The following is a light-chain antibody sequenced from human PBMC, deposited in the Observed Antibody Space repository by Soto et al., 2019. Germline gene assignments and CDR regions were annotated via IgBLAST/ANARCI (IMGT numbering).Light chain of an antibody. J-gene: IGKJ1*01. V-gene: IGKV3-20*01. CDR1: ESVSSNY. CDR3: QQYGSSTPWT. CDR2: GAS. Sequence: EIVLTQSPGTLSLSPGERVTLSCRASESVSSNYLAWYQQKPGQAPRLLIYGASTRATGIPDRFSGSGSGTDFTLTISRLEPEDFAVYYCQQYGSSTPWTFGQGTKVDNK.